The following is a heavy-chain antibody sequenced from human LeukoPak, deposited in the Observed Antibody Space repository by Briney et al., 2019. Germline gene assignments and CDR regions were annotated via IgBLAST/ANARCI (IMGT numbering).Heavy chain of an antibody. CDR2: INHSGST. V-gene: IGHV4-34*01. CDR3: AREVRGSGLQGHGWFDP. Sequence: SETLSLTCAVYGGSFSGDYWSWIRQPPGKGLEWIGEINHSGSTNYNPSLKSRVTISVDTSKNQFSLKLSSVTAADTAVYYCAREVRGSGLQGHGWFDPWGQGTLVTVSS. CDR1: GGSFSGDY. J-gene: IGHJ5*02. D-gene: IGHD3-10*01.